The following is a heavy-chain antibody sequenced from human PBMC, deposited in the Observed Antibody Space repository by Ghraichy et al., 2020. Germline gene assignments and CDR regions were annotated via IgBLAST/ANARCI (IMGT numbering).Heavy chain of an antibody. D-gene: IGHD3-16*01. CDR2: IYYSGST. Sequence: SQTLSITCTVSGGSISSSSYYWGWIRQPPGKGLEWIGRIYYSGSTYYNPSLKSRVTISVDTSKNQFSLKLSSVTAADTAVYYCARQRGGSNWFDPWGQGTLVTVSS. V-gene: IGHV4-39*01. CDR3: ARQRGGSNWFDP. CDR1: GGSISSSSYY. J-gene: IGHJ5*02.